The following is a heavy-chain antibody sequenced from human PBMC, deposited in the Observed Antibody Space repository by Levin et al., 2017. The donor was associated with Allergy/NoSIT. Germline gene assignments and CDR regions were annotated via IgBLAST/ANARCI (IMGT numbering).Heavy chain of an antibody. CDR2: TYYRSKWYN. D-gene: IGHD2-2*01. CDR3: ARDTGYQLLPSYYYYYGMDV. J-gene: IGHJ6*02. V-gene: IGHV6-1*01. Sequence: RASETLSLTCAISGDSVSSNSAAWNWIRQSPSRGLEWLGRTYYRSKWYNDYAVSVKSRITINPDTSKNQFSLQLNSVTPEDTAVYYCARDTGYQLLPSYYYYYGMDVWGQGTTVTVSS. CDR1: GDSVSSNSAA.